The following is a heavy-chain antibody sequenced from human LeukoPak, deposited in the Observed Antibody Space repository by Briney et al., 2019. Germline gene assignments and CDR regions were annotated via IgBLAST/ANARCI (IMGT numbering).Heavy chain of an antibody. D-gene: IGHD7-27*01. CDR1: GNTFTTYG. CDR2: ISAYNGNT. J-gene: IGHJ3*02. V-gene: IGHV1-18*01. CDR3: GTSVSPGDDAFDI. Sequence: GASVKVSCKASGNTFTTYGISWVRQAPGQGLEWMGWISAYNGNTNYAQKLQGRVTMTTDTSTSTAYMELRSLRSDDTAVYYCGTSVSPGDDAFDIWGQGTMVTVSS.